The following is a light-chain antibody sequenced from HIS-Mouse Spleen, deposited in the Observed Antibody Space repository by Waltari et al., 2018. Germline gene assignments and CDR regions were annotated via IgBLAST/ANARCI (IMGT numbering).Light chain of an antibody. V-gene: IGKV4-1*01. CDR1: QSVLYSSNNKNY. J-gene: IGKJ2*01. Sequence: DIVMTQSPDSLAVSLGERATINCKSSQSVLYSSNNKNYLAWYQQKPGQPPKLLIYWASTRESGVPDRFSGSGSGTDFTPTISSLQAEDVAVYYCQQYYSTPYTFGQGTKLEIK. CDR3: QQYYSTPYT. CDR2: WAS.